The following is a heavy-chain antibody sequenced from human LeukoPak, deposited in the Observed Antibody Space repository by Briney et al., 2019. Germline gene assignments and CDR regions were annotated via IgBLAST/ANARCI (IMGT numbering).Heavy chain of an antibody. Sequence: ASVKVSCKASGYIFTNYYMHWVRQAPGQGLEWMGWINPRSGGTNFAQKFQGRVTMTRDTSISAAYMELSRLRSDDTAVYYRARHVSSSGEDSWGQGTLVTVSS. CDR1: GYIFTNYY. D-gene: IGHD2-21*01. J-gene: IGHJ4*02. V-gene: IGHV1-2*02. CDR3: ARHVSSSGEDS. CDR2: INPRSGGT.